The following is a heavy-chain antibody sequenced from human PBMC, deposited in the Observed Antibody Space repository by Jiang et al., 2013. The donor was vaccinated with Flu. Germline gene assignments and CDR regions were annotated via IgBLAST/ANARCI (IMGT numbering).Heavy chain of an antibody. Sequence: LLKPSETLSLTCAVSGYSISSGYYWGWIRQPPGKGLEWIGSIYHSGSTYYNPSLKSRVTISVDTSKNQFSLKLSSVTAADTAVYYCARIGQLVNGWFDPWGQGPWSPSPQ. V-gene: IGHV4-38-2*01. D-gene: IGHD6-6*01. CDR1: GYSISSGYY. J-gene: IGHJ5*02. CDR2: IYHSGST. CDR3: ARIGQLVNGWFDP.